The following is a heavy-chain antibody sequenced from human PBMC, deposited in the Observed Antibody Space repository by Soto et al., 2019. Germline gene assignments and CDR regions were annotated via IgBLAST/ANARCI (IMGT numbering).Heavy chain of an antibody. J-gene: IGHJ4*02. CDR3: VRGRDGYNYYFDY. V-gene: IGHV1-69*01. CDR2: IIPILGTA. D-gene: IGHD1-1*01. CDR1: GGTFSSYA. Sequence: QVQLVQSGAEVKKPGSSVKVSCKASGGTFSSYAISWVRQAPGQGLEWMGWIIPILGTANYAQKFQGRVTITADESTSTDYMELSSLRSEDTAVYYCVRGRDGYNYYFDYWGQGTLVTVSS.